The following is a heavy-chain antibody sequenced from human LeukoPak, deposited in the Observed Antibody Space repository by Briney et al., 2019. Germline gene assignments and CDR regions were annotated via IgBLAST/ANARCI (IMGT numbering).Heavy chain of an antibody. CDR3: ARDRGREWLLYSYYYYGMDV. Sequence: GGSLRLSCAASGFTFSSYGMHWVRQAPGKGLEWVAVIWYDGSNKYYADSVKGRFTISRDNSKNTLYLQMNSLRAEDTAVYYCARDRGREWLLYSYYYYGMDVWGQGTTVTVSS. D-gene: IGHD3-3*01. CDR2: IWYDGSNK. CDR1: GFTFSSYG. V-gene: IGHV3-30*19. J-gene: IGHJ6*02.